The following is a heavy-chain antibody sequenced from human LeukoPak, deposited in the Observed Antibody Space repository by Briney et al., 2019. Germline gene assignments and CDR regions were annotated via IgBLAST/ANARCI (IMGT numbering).Heavy chain of an antibody. Sequence: GWSLRLSCAASGFTFSNYWVHCVRQAPGTGLVWASRINRDGSTTNYADSVKGRFTVSRDNAKNTLNLQMNSLRAEDTAVYYCARDRKSGESSEIDFWGQGALVTVSS. CDR1: GFTFSNYW. J-gene: IGHJ4*02. CDR3: ARDRKSGESSEIDF. D-gene: IGHD3-10*01. V-gene: IGHV3-74*01. CDR2: INRDGSTT.